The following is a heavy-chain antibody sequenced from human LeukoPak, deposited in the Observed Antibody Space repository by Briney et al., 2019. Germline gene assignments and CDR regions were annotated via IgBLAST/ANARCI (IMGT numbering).Heavy chain of an antibody. CDR3: ARDWRGYFDY. CDR1: GFTFSSYG. D-gene: IGHD3-3*01. V-gene: IGHV3-30*19. Sequence: GGSLRLSCAASGFTFSSYGMRWVRQAPGKGLEWVAVISYDGSNKYYADSVKGRFTISRDNSKNTLYLQMNSLRAEDTAVYYCARDWRGYFDYWGQGTLVTVSS. CDR2: ISYDGSNK. J-gene: IGHJ4*02.